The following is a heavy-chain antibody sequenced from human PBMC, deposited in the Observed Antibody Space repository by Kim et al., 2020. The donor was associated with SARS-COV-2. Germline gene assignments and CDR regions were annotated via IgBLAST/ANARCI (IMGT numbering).Heavy chain of an antibody. J-gene: IGHJ6*02. CDR2: IYSGGST. D-gene: IGHD2-15*01. CDR1: GFTVSSNY. Sequence: GGSLRLSCAASGFTVSSNYMSWVRQAPGKGLEWVSVIYSGGSTYYADSVKGRFTISRDNSKNTLYLQMNSLRAEDTAVYYCARDRGAQYCSGGSCSRGRDYYYYYGMDVWGQGTTVTVSS. V-gene: IGHV3-66*01. CDR3: ARDRGAQYCSGGSCSRGRDYYYYYGMDV.